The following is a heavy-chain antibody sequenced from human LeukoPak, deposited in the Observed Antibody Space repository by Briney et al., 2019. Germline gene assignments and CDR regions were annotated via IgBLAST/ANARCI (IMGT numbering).Heavy chain of an antibody. CDR2: ISGSGGST. Sequence: GGSLRLSCAASGFTFSSYAMSWVRQAPGKGLEWISAISGSGGSTYYADSVKGRFTISRDNSKNTLYLQMNSLRAEDTAVYYCAKGTGDPGDNYYYMDVWGKGTTVTVSS. D-gene: IGHD7-27*01. CDR3: AKGTGDPGDNYYYMDV. J-gene: IGHJ6*03. V-gene: IGHV3-23*01. CDR1: GFTFSSYA.